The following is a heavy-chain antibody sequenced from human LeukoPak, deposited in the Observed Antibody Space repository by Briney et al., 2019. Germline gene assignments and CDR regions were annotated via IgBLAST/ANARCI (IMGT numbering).Heavy chain of an antibody. D-gene: IGHD3-10*01. CDR2: ISYSGSA. J-gene: IGHJ6*03. Sequence: SETLSLTCSVSGGSIGSSDYYWGWVRQPPGKGLEWIGSISYSGSAYYNPSLRSRVTISVDTSENQFSLKLTSVTAADTAVYYCARGVPRITMVRGGAYYYYYMDVWGKGTTVTVSS. CDR1: GGSIGSSDYY. CDR3: ARGVPRITMVRGGAYYYYYMDV. V-gene: IGHV4-39*01.